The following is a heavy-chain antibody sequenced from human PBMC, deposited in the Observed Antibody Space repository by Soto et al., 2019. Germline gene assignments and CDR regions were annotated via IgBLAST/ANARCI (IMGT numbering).Heavy chain of an antibody. CDR3: ARGDGCGGNCFYGMDV. V-gene: IGHV4-59*01. D-gene: IGHD2-21*01. CDR2: IYYSGST. CDR1: GGSIGSYY. J-gene: IGHJ6*02. Sequence: SETLSLTCTVSGGSIGSYYWSWLRQPPGKGLEWIGHIYYSGSTKYSPSLKSRVTISVDTSKNQFSLKLNSVTAADTAVYYCARGDGCGGNCFYGMDVWGQGTTVTVSS.